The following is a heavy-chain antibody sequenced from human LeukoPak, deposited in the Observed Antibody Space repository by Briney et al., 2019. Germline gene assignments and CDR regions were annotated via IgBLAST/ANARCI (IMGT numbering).Heavy chain of an antibody. J-gene: IGHJ5*02. CDR3: AISGSYGGWFGP. V-gene: IGHV4-30-4*08. D-gene: IGHD1-26*01. CDR1: GGSISSGDYY. Sequence: SQTLSLTCTVSGGSISSGDYYWSWIRQPPGKGLEWIGYIYYSGSTYYNPSLKSRVTISVDTSKNQFSLKLSSVTAADTAVYYCAISGSYGGWFGPWGQGTLVTVSS. CDR2: IYYSGST.